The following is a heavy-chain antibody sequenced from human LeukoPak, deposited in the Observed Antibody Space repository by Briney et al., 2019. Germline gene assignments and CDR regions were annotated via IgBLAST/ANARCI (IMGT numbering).Heavy chain of an antibody. V-gene: IGHV4-34*01. D-gene: IGHD6-19*01. J-gene: IGHJ4*02. CDR2: INHSGST. Sequence: SETLSLTCAVYGGSFSGYYWSWIRQPPRKGLEWIGEINHSGSTNYNPSLKSRVTISVDTSKNQFSLKLSSVTAADTAVYYCARSAVAGTGYWGQGTLVTVSS. CDR1: GGSFSGYY. CDR3: ARSAVAGTGY.